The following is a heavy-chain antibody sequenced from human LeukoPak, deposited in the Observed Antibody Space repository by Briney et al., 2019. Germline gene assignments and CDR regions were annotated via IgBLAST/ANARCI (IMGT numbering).Heavy chain of an antibody. D-gene: IGHD2-2*01. CDR3: ATGRVVVPAPPRYYYGMDV. CDR1: GYTLTELS. V-gene: IGHV1-24*01. CDR2: FDPEDGET. Sequence: GASVKVSCKVSGYTLTELSMHWVRQAPGKGLEWMGGFDPEDGETIYAQKFQGRVAMTEDTSTDTAYMELSSLRSEDTALYYCATGRVVVPAPPRYYYGMDVWGQGTTVTVSS. J-gene: IGHJ6*02.